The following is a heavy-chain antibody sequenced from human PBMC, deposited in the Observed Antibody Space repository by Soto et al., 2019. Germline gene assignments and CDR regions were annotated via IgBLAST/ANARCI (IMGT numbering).Heavy chain of an antibody. J-gene: IGHJ6*02. D-gene: IGHD3-10*01. Sequence: QITLKESGPALVKPTQTLTLTCTFSGFSLSTSGVGVAWIRQPPGKALEWLGIIYWDDDKHYSPSLRRRLSITKDTSKNQLVLTWTNMDLGHKAPYYCARGPGHRGDFYRGDVWRQGTPVAVSS. CDR1: GFSLSTSGVG. V-gene: IGHV2-5*02. CDR3: ARGPGHRGDFYRGDV. CDR2: IYWDDDK.